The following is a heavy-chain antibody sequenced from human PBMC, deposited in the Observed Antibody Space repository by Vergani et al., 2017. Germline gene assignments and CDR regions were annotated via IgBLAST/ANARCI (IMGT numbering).Heavy chain of an antibody. CDR3: ARDLFYYDSSGYYSGFFDY. Sequence: EMQLVESGGGLVQPGGSLRLSCAASGFTVSSNYMSWVRQAPGKGLEWVSVIYSGGSTYYADSVKGRFTISRDNAKNSLYLQMNSLRAEDTAVYYCARDLFYYDSSGYYSGFFDYWGQGTLVTVSS. V-gene: IGHV3-66*01. J-gene: IGHJ4*02. CDR1: GFTVSSNY. D-gene: IGHD3-22*01. CDR2: IYSGGST.